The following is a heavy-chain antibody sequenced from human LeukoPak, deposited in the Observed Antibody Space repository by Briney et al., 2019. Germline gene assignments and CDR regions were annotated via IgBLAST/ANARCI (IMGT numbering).Heavy chain of an antibody. CDR1: GFSFSNYA. Sequence: GGSLRLSCAASGFSFSNYAMSWVRQAPGEGLEWVSVILGSGGGTFYADSVKGRFTISRDNSENTLFLQMNSLRAEDTALYYCARLSAYYYGSFFYYYMGVWGKGTTVTVSS. CDR3: ARLSAYYYGSFFYYYMGV. D-gene: IGHD3-10*01. V-gene: IGHV3-23*01. J-gene: IGHJ6*03. CDR2: ILGSGGGT.